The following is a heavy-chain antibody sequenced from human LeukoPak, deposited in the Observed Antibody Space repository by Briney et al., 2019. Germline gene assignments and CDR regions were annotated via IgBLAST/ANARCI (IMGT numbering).Heavy chain of an antibody. D-gene: IGHD5-12*01. Sequence: SETLSLTCTVSGGSISSGNYYWSWIRQPPGKGLEWIGYIYYSGSTNYNPSLKSRVTISVDTSKNQFSLKLSSVTAADTAVYYCARARFSGYDLDYWGQGTLVTVSS. J-gene: IGHJ4*02. V-gene: IGHV4-61*01. CDR2: IYYSGST. CDR3: ARARFSGYDLDY. CDR1: GGSISSGNYY.